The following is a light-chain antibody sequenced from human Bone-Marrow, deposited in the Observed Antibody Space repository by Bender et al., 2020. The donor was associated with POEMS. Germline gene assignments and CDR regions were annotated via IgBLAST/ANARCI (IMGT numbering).Light chain of an antibody. Sequence: QSALTQPRSVSGSPGQSVTISCAGTSGDVGAYNFVSWYQQHPGKAPKLMVYEVSQRPSGVPDRFSGSKSGNTASLTVSGLQAEDEADYYCSSYGGSDSFWVLGGGTKLTVL. CDR1: SGDVGAYNF. CDR3: SSYGGSDSFWV. J-gene: IGLJ2*01. CDR2: EVS. V-gene: IGLV2-11*01.